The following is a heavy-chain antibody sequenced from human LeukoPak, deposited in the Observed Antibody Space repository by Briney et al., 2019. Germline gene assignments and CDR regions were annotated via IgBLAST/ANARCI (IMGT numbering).Heavy chain of an antibody. V-gene: IGHV4-39*01. CDR1: GGSMSSSDHF. CDR2: VYYIGST. D-gene: IGHD6-19*01. CDR3: ARHPAYRSGWYWYFDL. Sequence: SETLSLTCTVSGGSMSSSDHFWGWIRQPPGKALEWLASVYYIGSTYYNPSLRSRLSISLATSKKQLSLKLDSVTAADTAVYYCARHPAYRSGWYWYFDLWGRGTLVTVSP. J-gene: IGHJ2*01.